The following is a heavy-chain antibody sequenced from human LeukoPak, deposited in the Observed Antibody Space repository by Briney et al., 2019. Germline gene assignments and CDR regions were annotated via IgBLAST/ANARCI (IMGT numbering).Heavy chain of an antibody. J-gene: IGHJ6*03. Sequence: SQTLSLTCTVSGGSISSGSYYWSWIRQPAGKGLEWIGRIYTSGSTNYNPSLKSRVTISVDTSKNQFSLKLSSVTAADTAVYYCAAGRQAAYYYYMDVWGKGTTVTVSS. CDR1: GGSISSGSYY. V-gene: IGHV4-61*02. CDR3: AAGRQAAYYYYMDV. CDR2: IYTSGST. D-gene: IGHD3-10*01.